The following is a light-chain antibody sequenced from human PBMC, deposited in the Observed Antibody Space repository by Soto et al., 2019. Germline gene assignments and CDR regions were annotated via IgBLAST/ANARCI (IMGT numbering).Light chain of an antibody. J-gene: IGLJ2*01. CDR2: EVT. CDR1: SSDVGGYNY. Sequence: QSALTQPASVSGSPGQSITISCTGTSSDVGGYNYVSWYQLHPGKAPKLMIYEVTNRPSGVYDRFSCSKSGNTASLTISGRQAEDEADYYCSSYTSSSTLVFGGGTKLTVL. V-gene: IGLV2-14*01. CDR3: SSYTSSSTLV.